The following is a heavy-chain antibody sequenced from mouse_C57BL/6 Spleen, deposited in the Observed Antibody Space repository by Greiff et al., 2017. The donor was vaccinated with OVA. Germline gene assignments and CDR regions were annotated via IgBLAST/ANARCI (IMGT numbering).Heavy chain of an antibody. CDR3: TRDYYSNFGDWYFDV. J-gene: IGHJ1*03. CDR2: ISSGGDYI. Sequence: EVHLVESGEGLVKPGGSLKLSCAASGFTFSSYAMSWVRQTPEKRLEWVAYISSGGDYIYYADTVKGRFTISRDNARNTLYLQMSSLKSEDTAMYYCTRDYYSNFGDWYFDVWGTGTTVTVSS. CDR1: GFTFSSYA. D-gene: IGHD2-5*01. V-gene: IGHV5-9-1*02.